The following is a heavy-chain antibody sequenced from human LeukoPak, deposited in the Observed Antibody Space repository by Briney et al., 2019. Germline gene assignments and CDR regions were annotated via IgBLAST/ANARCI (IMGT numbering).Heavy chain of an antibody. V-gene: IGHV3-30*18. D-gene: IGHD3-22*01. Sequence: SGRSLRLSCAAPVFTFSSNGMHWVRQAPGKGLEWVAVISYDGSNKYYADSVKGRFTISRDNSKNTLYLQMNSLRAEDTAVYYCAKVGRYYYDSSGYFDYWGQGTLVTVSS. CDR1: VFTFSSNG. CDR3: AKVGRYYYDSSGYFDY. CDR2: ISYDGSNK. J-gene: IGHJ4*02.